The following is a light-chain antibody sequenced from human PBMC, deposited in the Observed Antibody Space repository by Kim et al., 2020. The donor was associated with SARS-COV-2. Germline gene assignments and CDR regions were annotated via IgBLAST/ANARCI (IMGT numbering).Light chain of an antibody. V-gene: IGKV3-15*01. CDR2: GAS. CDR1: QSVSSN. J-gene: IGKJ5*01. Sequence: EIVMTQSPATLSVSPGERATLSCRASQSVSSNLAWYQQKPGQAPRLLIYGASTRGPGIPARFRGSGSGTEFTLTISSLQSEDFAVYYCQRYNSSPCTFGPGTRLEIK. CDR3: QRYNSSPCT.